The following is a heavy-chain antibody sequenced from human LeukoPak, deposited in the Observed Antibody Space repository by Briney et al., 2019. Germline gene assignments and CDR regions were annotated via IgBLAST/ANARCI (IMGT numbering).Heavy chain of an antibody. CDR3: ATTVATIAGMDH. D-gene: IGHD5-24*01. J-gene: IGHJ4*02. V-gene: IGHV3-15*01. CDR1: GFTFSSYS. Sequence: PGGSLRLSCAASGFTFSSYSMNWVRQAPGKGLEWVGRIKSIASGATIDNAAPVRGRFTVSRDDSKNMVYLRMNSLKTEDTAVYYCATTVATIAGMDHWGQGALVTVSS. CDR2: IKSIASGATI.